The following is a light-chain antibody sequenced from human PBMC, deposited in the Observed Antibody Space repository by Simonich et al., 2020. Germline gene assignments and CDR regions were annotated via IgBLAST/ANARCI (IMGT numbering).Light chain of an antibody. Sequence: QLVLTQSPSASASLGASVKLTCTLSSGHSSYAIAWHQQQPEKGPRYLMKLNSDGSHSKGDGIPDRFSGSSSGAERYLTIPSLQSEDEADYYCQTWGTGIVFGGGTKLTVL. J-gene: IGLJ3*02. CDR1: SGHSSYA. V-gene: IGLV4-69*01. CDR2: LNSDGSH. CDR3: QTWGTGIV.